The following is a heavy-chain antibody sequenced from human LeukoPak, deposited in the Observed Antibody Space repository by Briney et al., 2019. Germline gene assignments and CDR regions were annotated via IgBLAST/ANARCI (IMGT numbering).Heavy chain of an antibody. CDR3: AKVPLDGSRSYYNPYYFDY. V-gene: IGHV3-23*01. D-gene: IGHD3-10*01. Sequence: SGGSLRLSCAASGFTFSSYDMSWGRQAPGKGLEWVSGISGSGSSTYYAASVEGRFTISRDNSKNTLYLQMDSLRAEDTAVYYCAKVPLDGSRSYYNPYYFDYWGQGTLVTVSS. J-gene: IGHJ4*02. CDR1: GFTFSSYD. CDR2: ISGSGSST.